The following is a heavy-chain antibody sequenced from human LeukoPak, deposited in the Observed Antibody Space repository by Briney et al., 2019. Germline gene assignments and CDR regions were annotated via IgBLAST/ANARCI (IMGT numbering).Heavy chain of an antibody. D-gene: IGHD1-1*01. CDR1: GYTFTRYT. CDR3: ARDSFGTGRPSDY. Sequence: ASVKVSCKASGYTFTRYTVHWVRQAPGQSLEWMGWINTDNGITKYSQKFQGRLTITRDTSASTAYMELSSLRSEDTAVYYCARDSFGTGRPSDYWGQGTLVTVSS. J-gene: IGHJ4*02. CDR2: INTDNGIT. V-gene: IGHV1-3*04.